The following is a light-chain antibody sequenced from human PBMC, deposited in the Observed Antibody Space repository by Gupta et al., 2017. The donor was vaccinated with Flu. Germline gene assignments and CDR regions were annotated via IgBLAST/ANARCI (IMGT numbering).Light chain of an antibody. CDR3: QQRYSTPWT. J-gene: IGKJ1*01. V-gene: IGKV1-39*01. CDR1: QRISSY. Sequence: PSSLSASVGDRVTITCRASQRISSYLKWYQQKPGKAPKLLIYAASRLQSGVPSRFSGSGSGTDFTLTISSLQPEDFATYYCQQRYSTPWTFGQGTXVEIK. CDR2: AAS.